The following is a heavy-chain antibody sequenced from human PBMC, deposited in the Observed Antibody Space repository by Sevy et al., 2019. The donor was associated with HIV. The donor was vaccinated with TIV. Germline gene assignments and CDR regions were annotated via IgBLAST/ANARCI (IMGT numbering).Heavy chain of an antibody. CDR1: GGSMSGSHYY. J-gene: IGHJ4*01. D-gene: IGHD3-22*01. V-gene: IGHV4-39*01. Sequence: SETLSLTCTVSGGSMSGSHYYWGWIRRPPGKGPEWIGSVYYSGSTHYNPSLNSRVTISVDTSKSLLSLELTSVIATDTAVYYCARNSTGHSFDYWGHGTLVTVSS. CDR3: ARNSTGHSFDY. CDR2: VYYSGST.